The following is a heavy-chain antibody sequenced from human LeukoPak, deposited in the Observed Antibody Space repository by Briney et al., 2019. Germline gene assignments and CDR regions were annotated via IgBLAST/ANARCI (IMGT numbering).Heavy chain of an antibody. CDR2: IKEDGSEK. CDR3: ARAPWELLHDY. CDR1: GFTFSSYW. Sequence: GGSLRLSCAASGFTFSSYWMSWVRQAPGKGLEWVANIKEDGSEKYYVDSVKGRFTISRDNAKNSLYLQMNSLRAEDTAVYYCARAPWELLHDYWGQGTLVTVSS. D-gene: IGHD1-26*01. J-gene: IGHJ4*02. V-gene: IGHV3-7*01.